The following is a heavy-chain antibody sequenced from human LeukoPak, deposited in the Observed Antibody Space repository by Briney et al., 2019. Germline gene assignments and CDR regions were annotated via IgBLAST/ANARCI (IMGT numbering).Heavy chain of an antibody. CDR2: INPNSGGT. CDR1: GYTFTGYY. CDR3: ARGSGTAMGYNWFDP. Sequence: ASVKVSCKASGYTFTGYYMHWVRQAPGQGLEWMGWINPNSGGTNYAQKFQGWVTMTRDTSISTAYMELGRLRSDDTAVYYCARGSGTAMGYNWFDPWGQGTLVTVSS. D-gene: IGHD5-18*01. J-gene: IGHJ5*02. V-gene: IGHV1-2*04.